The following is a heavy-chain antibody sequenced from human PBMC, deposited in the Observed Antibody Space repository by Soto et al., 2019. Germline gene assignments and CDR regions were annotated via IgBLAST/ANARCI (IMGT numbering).Heavy chain of an antibody. CDR3: ATKVPEWELLAVWAFDI. Sequence: GASVTVSCKVSGYTLTELSMHWVRQAPGKGLEWMGGFDPEDGETIYAQRFQGRVTMTEDTSTDTAYMELSSLRSEDTAVYYCATKVPEWELLAVWAFDIWGQGTMVTVSS. CDR2: FDPEDGET. D-gene: IGHD1-26*01. CDR1: GYTLTELS. J-gene: IGHJ3*02. V-gene: IGHV1-24*01.